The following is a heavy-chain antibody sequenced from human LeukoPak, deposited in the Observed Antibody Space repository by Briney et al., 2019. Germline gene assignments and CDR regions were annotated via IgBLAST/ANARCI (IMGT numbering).Heavy chain of an antibody. CDR3: ARRILNTSGWYHLDY. Sequence: SETLSLTCTVSGGSISSYYWSWIRQPAGKGLGCIGRIYASGSTSYNPSLKSRLTMSVDTSKNQFSLKLSSVTAADTAVYYCARRILNTSGWYHLDYWGQGTLVTVSS. V-gene: IGHV4-4*07. J-gene: IGHJ4*02. D-gene: IGHD6-19*01. CDR1: GGSISSYY. CDR2: IYASGST.